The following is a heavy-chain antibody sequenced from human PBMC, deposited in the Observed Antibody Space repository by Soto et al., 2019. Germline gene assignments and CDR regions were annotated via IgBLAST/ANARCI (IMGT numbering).Heavy chain of an antibody. J-gene: IGHJ6*02. CDR1: GFTFTDYY. Sequence: GGSLRLSCAASGFTFTDYYMSWIRQAPGKGLEWVSYISGSGSTIYYAASVKGRFTISRDNAKNSLYLQMNSLRTEDTAVYFCARAGMDIVVVPAASPPYYYGMDVWGQGTTVTVSS. CDR3: ARAGMDIVVVPAASPPYYYGMDV. V-gene: IGHV3-11*01. CDR2: ISGSGSTI. D-gene: IGHD2-2*03.